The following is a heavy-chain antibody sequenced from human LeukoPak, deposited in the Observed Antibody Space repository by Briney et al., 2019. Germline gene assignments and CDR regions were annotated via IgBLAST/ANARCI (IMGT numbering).Heavy chain of an antibody. V-gene: IGHV1-69*06. CDR2: IIPIFGTA. D-gene: IGHD3-10*01. J-gene: IGHJ3*02. Sequence: ASVKVSCKASGGTFSSYAISWVRQAPGQGLEWMGGIIPIFGTANYAQKFQGRVTITADKSTSTAYMELSSLRSEDTAGNYCAREEGGSGKIDAFDIWGQGTMVTVSS. CDR1: GGTFSSYA. CDR3: AREEGGSGKIDAFDI.